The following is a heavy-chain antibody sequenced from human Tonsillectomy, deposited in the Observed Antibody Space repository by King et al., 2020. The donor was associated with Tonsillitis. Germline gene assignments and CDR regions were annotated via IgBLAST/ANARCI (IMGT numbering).Heavy chain of an antibody. CDR1: GFTFSDYY. J-gene: IGHJ4*02. CDR2: IGSPNFGGSGTTI. D-gene: IGHD7-27*01. Sequence: QVQLVESGGGLVRPGGSLRLSCTASGFTFSDYYMSWIRQAPGKGLEGVSNIGSPNFGGSGTTIHYTDSVKGRFTISRDNSKNSLYLQMNSLRAEDTAVYYCAREPWDWGQGTLVTVSS. CDR3: AREPWD. V-gene: IGHV3-11*01.